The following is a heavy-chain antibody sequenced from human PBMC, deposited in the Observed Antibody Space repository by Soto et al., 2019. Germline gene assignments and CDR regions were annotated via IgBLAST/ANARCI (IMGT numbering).Heavy chain of an antibody. Sequence: QITLKESGPTLVKPTQTLTLTCTISGFSLSSTRMAVGWIRQPPGKALEWLALIYWDDDKRYSPFLKSRLTITKDNSKIQVVLTMSNMVPVDTARDYCAHIVVAGLGYYFDYWGQGTLVTVSS. CDR3: AHIVVAGLGYYFDY. V-gene: IGHV2-5*02. CDR2: IYWDDDK. CDR1: GFSLSSTRMA. D-gene: IGHD6-19*01. J-gene: IGHJ4*02.